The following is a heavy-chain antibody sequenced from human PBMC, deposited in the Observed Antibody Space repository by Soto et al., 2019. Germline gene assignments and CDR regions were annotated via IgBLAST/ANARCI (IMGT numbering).Heavy chain of an antibody. V-gene: IGHV4-30-4*01. J-gene: IGHJ5*02. CDR2: ISYSGTT. CDR1: GDSISSINNY. Sequence: QVQLQESGPGLVKPSQTLSLTCTVSGDSISSINNYWSWIRQPPGEGLEWIGFISYSGTTSYSPYLKSRVAISLDTSKNQFSLSLNFVTAADTAVYYCARGRGYSYGLDPWGQGSLVTVSS. CDR3: ARGRGYSYGLDP. D-gene: IGHD5-18*01.